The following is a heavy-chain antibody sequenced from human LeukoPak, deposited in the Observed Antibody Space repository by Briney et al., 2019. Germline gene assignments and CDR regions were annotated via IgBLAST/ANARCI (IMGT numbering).Heavy chain of an antibody. CDR3: ASLWGSKQVATEG. CDR1: GGTFSSYA. D-gene: IGHD5-12*01. V-gene: IGHV1-69*01. CDR2: IIPIFGTA. Sequence: ASVKVSRKASGGTFSSYAISWVRQAPGQGLEWMGGIIPIFGTANYAQKFQGRVTITADESTSTAYMELSSLRSEDTAVYYCASLWGSKQVATEGWGQGTLVTVSS. J-gene: IGHJ4*02.